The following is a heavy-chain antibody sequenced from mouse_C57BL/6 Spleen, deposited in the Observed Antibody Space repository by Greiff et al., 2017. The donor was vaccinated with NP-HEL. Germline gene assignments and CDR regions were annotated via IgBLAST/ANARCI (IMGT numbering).Heavy chain of an antibody. D-gene: IGHD1-1*01. J-gene: IGHJ1*03. Sequence: QVQLQQPGAELVRPGTSVKLSCKASGYTFTSYWMHWVKQRPGQGLEWIGVIDPSDSYTNYNQKFKGKATLTVDTSSSTAYMQLSSLTSEDSAVYYCAAPGSNYWYFDVWGTGTTVTVSS. CDR1: GYTFTSYW. CDR2: IDPSDSYT. CDR3: AAPGSNYWYFDV. V-gene: IGHV1-59*01.